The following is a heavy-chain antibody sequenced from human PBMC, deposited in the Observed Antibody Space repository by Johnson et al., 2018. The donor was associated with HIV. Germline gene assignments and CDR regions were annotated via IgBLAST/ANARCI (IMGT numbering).Heavy chain of an antibody. CDR2: IGTAGDT. D-gene: IGHD6-6*01. CDR1: GFTFSSYD. CDR3: ASGAYSSSLTFDI. Sequence: VQLVESGGALVQPGGSLRLSCAASGFTFSSYDMHWVRQATGKGLEWVSAIGTAGDTYYADSVKGRFTISRDNSKNTLYLQMNSLRAEDTAVYYCASGAYSSSLTFDIWGQGTMVTVSS. J-gene: IGHJ3*02. V-gene: IGHV3-13*01.